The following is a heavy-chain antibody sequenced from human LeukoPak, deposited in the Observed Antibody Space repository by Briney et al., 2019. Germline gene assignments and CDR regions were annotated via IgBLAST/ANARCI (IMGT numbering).Heavy chain of an antibody. CDR3: ARGMYYDSSGYGPYYYYYGMDV. D-gene: IGHD3-22*01. CDR1: GGSISSGGYY. CDR2: IYYSGST. V-gene: IGHV4-31*03. J-gene: IGHJ6*02. Sequence: SQTLSLTCTVSGGSISSGGYYWSWIRQHPGKGLEGIGYIYYSGSTYYNPSLKSRVTISVDTSKNQFSLKLSSVTAADTAVYYCARGMYYDSSGYGPYYYYYGMDVWGQGTTVTVSS.